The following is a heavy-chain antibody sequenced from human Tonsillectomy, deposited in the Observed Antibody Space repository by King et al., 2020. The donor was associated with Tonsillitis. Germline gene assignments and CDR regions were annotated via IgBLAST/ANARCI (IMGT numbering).Heavy chain of an antibody. D-gene: IGHD3-22*01. V-gene: IGHV3-33*05. CDR1: GFTFSSYG. CDR3: ARNYYDSGGHSNGMGV. Sequence: VQLVESGGGVVQPGRSLRLSCAASGFTFSSYGIHWVRQAPGKGLEWVAVISYDGSNKYYADSVKGRFNISRDNSQNTLYLQMNSLRAEDTAVYYCARNYYDSGGHSNGMGVWGQGTTVTVSS. J-gene: IGHJ6*02. CDR2: ISYDGSNK.